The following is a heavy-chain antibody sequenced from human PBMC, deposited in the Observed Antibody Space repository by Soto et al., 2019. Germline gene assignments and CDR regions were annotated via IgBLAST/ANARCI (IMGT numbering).Heavy chain of an antibody. V-gene: IGHV1-2*04. CDR3: ARDLGSGLTTDIVVVPAARFDP. CDR2: INPNSGGT. Sequence: QVQLVQSGAEVKKPGASVKVSCKASGYTFTGYYMHWVRQAPGQGLEWMGWINPNSGGTNYAQKFQGWVTMTWDTSISTAYMELSRLRSDDTAVYYCARDLGSGLTTDIVVVPAARFDPWGQGTLVTVSS. J-gene: IGHJ5*02. D-gene: IGHD2-2*01. CDR1: GYTFTGYY.